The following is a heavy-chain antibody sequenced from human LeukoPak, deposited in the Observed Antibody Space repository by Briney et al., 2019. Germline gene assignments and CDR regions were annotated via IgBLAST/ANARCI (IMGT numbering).Heavy chain of an antibody. J-gene: IGHJ4*02. CDR1: GITLSNYG. D-gene: IGHD3-10*01. CDR2: ISEIGCST. Sequence: GGSLRLSCVVSGITLSNYGMSWVRQAPGKGLEGVSGISEIGCSTNYADSVKDRFIISRDTSKNTVYLQMTSLRVDDTAVYFRAKRGIVIRAVIIIGFHKEAYYFDYWGQGILVTVSS. CDR3: AKRGIVIRAVIIIGFHKEAYYFDY. V-gene: IGHV3-23*01.